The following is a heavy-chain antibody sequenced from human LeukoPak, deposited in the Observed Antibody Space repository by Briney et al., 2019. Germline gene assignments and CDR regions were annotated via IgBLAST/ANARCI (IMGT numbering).Heavy chain of an antibody. CDR3: TRDSAKSFDD. Sequence: PGGSLRLSCAASGFTFSSYWMSWVRQAPGKGLEWVAVIYHDGSYKFYADSVKGRFTFSRDNSKNTVFLEMNSLRAEDTAMYYCTRDSAKSFDDWGQGTLVTVSS. D-gene: IGHD4/OR15-4a*01. CDR1: GFTFSSYW. V-gene: IGHV3-33*08. J-gene: IGHJ4*02. CDR2: IYHDGSYK.